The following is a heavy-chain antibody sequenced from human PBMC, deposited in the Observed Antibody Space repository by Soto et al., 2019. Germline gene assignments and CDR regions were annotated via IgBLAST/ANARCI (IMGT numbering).Heavy chain of an antibody. D-gene: IGHD2-21*01. J-gene: IGHJ6*02. CDR3: AVIYGMDV. V-gene: IGHV3-7*02. CDR1: GFTFSRYW. Sequence: EVQLVESGGGLVQPGGSLRLSCAASGFTFSRYWVSWVRQAPGKGLEWVANIKQDGSEKYYVDSVKGRFTISRDNANNSLCLQMNSLRAEDTAVYYCAVIYGMDVWGQGTTVTVSS. CDR2: IKQDGSEK.